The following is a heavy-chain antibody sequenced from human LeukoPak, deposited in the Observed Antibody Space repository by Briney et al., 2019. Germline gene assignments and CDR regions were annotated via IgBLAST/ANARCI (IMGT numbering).Heavy chain of an antibody. CDR3: ARDRWPVTVTPDAFDI. D-gene: IGHD4-17*01. J-gene: IGHJ3*02. CDR2: IKQDGSEK. CDR1: GFTVSSNY. Sequence: GGSLRLSCAASGFTVSSNYMSWVRQAPGKGLEWVANIKQDGSEKYYVDSVKGRFTISRDNAKNSLYLQMNSQRAEDTAVYYCARDRWPVTVTPDAFDIWGQGTMVTVSS. V-gene: IGHV3-7*01.